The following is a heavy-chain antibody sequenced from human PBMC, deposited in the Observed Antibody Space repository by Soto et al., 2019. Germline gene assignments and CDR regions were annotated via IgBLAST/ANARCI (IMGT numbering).Heavy chain of an antibody. CDR1: GFTFDDYA. V-gene: IGHV3-9*01. CDR2: ISRNSGRI. Sequence: EVPLVESGGTLVQPGRSLRLSCAASGFTFDDYAMYWVRQAPGKGLEWVSSISRNSGRIGYADSVKGRFTISRDNAKNSLYLQMNSLRAEDTALYYCAKEMFQYSSGWYEGLDYWGQGTLVTVSS. CDR3: AKEMFQYSSGWYEGLDY. D-gene: IGHD6-19*01. J-gene: IGHJ4*02.